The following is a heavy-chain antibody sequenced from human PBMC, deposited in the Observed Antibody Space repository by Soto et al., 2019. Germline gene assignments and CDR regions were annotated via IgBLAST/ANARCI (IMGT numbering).Heavy chain of an antibody. D-gene: IGHD2-2*02. V-gene: IGHV2-5*01. Sequence: SGPTLVNPTQTLTLTCTFSGFSLSTSGVGVGWIRQPPGKALASLALIYWNDDKRYSPSLKSRLTITKDTSKNQVVLTMTNMDPVDTATYYCAYSLIVVVPAAIPNGFDPWGQGTLVTVSS. CDR1: GFSLSTSGVG. J-gene: IGHJ5*02. CDR3: AYSLIVVVPAAIPNGFDP. CDR2: IYWNDDK.